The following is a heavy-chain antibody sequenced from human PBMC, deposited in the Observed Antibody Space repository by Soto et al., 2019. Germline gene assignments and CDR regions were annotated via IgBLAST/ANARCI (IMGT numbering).Heavy chain of an antibody. Sequence: PSETLSLTCAAYGGSFSGYYWSWIRQPPGKGLEWIGEINHSGSTNYNPSLKSRVTISVDTSKNQFSLKLSSVTAADTAVYYCARATVVTRLYWFDPWGQGTLVTVSS. V-gene: IGHV4-34*01. J-gene: IGHJ5*02. D-gene: IGHD4-17*01. CDR2: INHSGST. CDR1: GGSFSGYY. CDR3: ARATVVTRLYWFDP.